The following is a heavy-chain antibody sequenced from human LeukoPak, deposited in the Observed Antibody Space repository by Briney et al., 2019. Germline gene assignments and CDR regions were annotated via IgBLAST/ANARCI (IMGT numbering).Heavy chain of an antibody. CDR1: GFTVSSYY. J-gene: IGHJ3*02. CDR3: AREGYCSSTSCYLDAFAI. Sequence: GGSLRLSCAASGFTVSSYYMSWVRQAPGKGLEWVSVIYSGGSTYYADSVKGRFTISRDNSKNTLYLQMNSLRAEDTAVYYCAREGYCSSTSCYLDAFAIWGQGTMVTVSS. V-gene: IGHV3-66*01. CDR2: IYSGGST. D-gene: IGHD2-2*01.